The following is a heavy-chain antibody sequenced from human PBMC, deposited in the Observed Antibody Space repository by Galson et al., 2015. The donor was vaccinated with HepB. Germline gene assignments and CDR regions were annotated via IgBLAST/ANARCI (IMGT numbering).Heavy chain of an antibody. CDR3: ATTVGHEYGGTYYLDN. J-gene: IGHJ4*02. Sequence: SLRLSCAASGLTVSSTYMSWVRQAPGKGLEWVSVIFGSERTYYADSVRGRFTISRDSSKNILSLQMDTLRAEDTAVYYCATTVGHEYGGTYYLDNWGQGTLVTVSS. CDR2: IFGSERT. V-gene: IGHV3-53*01. CDR1: GLTVSSTY. D-gene: IGHD4-23*01.